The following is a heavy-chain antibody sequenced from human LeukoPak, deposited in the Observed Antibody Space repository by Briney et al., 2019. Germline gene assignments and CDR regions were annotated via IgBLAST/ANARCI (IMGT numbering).Heavy chain of an antibody. CDR2: INHSGST. D-gene: IGHD3-9*01. Sequence: SETLSLTCAVYGGSFSGYYWSWIRQPPGKGLEWIGEINHSGSTNYNPSLKSRGTITVDKSNNQFSLQLISVTAADTAAYYCARGRARYSRPPFDYWGQGTPGTVSS. V-gene: IGHV4-34*01. CDR3: ARGRARYSRPPFDY. J-gene: IGHJ4*02. CDR1: GGSFSGYY.